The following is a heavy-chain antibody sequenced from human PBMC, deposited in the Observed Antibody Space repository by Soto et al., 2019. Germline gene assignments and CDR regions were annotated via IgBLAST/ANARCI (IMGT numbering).Heavy chain of an antibody. J-gene: IGHJ5*01. Sequence: EVQLVESGGGLVQPGRSLRLFCAASGFIFRDYAMHWVRQAPGKGLEWVSGINWNSSDIGYADSVKGRFTISRDNAKNSLYLQMNSLRAVDTALYYCAKDVTGSLFGWFDSWGQGALVNVSS. D-gene: IGHD1-20*01. CDR3: AKDVTGSLFGWFDS. CDR2: INWNSSDI. V-gene: IGHV3-9*01. CDR1: GFIFRDYA.